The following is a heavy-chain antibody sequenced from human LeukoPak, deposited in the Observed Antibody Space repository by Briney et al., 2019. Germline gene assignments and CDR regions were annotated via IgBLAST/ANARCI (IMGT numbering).Heavy chain of an antibody. D-gene: IGHD3-10*01. Sequence: GGSLRLSCAASGFTFSSYAMSWVRQAPGKGLEWVSGICGSASSTNYADSVEGRFTISRDNSKNEVYLQMNSLRAEDTAVYYCAKDQGRGYGSGSFSSDYWGQGTLVTVSS. CDR1: GFTFSSYA. CDR2: ICGSASST. J-gene: IGHJ4*02. V-gene: IGHV3-23*01. CDR3: AKDQGRGYGSGSFSSDY.